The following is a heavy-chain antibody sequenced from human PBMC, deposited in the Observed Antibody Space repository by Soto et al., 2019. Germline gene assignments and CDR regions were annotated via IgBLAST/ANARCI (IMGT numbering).Heavy chain of an antibody. CDR2: IIPIFGTA. CDR1: GCTFSSYA. Sequence: QVQLVQSGAEVKKPGSSVKVSCKASGCTFSSYAISWVRQAPGQGLEWMGGIIPIFGTANYAQKFQGRVTITADESTSTAYMELSSLRSEETAVYYCARDMSGGWYVEFGYWGQGTLVTVSS. CDR3: ARDMSGGWYVEFGY. D-gene: IGHD6-19*01. J-gene: IGHJ4*02. V-gene: IGHV1-69*01.